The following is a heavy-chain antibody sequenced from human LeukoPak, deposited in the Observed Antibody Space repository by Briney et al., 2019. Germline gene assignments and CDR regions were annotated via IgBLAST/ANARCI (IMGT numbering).Heavy chain of an antibody. V-gene: IGHV4-59*07. J-gene: IGHJ4*02. CDR2: VYSSGSN. Sequence: SDTESLMCALCGGSMSIYYASWTRHPRGKGRECLGYVYSSGSNTYNPPLKRRFTISADTSKNQFCLTLTSVTAADTAMYYCARVSRGNSVGGDYWGQGTLVTVSS. CDR3: ARVSRGNSVGGDY. D-gene: IGHD4-23*01. CDR1: GGSMSIYY.